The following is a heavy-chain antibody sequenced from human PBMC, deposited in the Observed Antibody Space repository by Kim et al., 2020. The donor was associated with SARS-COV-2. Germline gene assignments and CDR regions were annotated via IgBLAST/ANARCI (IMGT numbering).Heavy chain of an antibody. CDR1: GGSISSSSYY. V-gene: IGHV4-39*01. CDR2: IYYSGST. Sequence: SETLSLTCTVSGGSISSSSYYWGWIRQPPGKGLEWIGSIYYSGSTYYNPSLKSRVTISVDTSKNQFSLKLSSVTAADTAVYYCASPIPGTVTTQPYYYGMDVWGQGTTVTVSS. J-gene: IGHJ6*02. D-gene: IGHD4-17*01. CDR3: ASPIPGTVTTQPYYYGMDV.